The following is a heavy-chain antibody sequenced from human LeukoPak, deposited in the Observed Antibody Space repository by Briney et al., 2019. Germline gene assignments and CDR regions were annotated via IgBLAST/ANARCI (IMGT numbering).Heavy chain of an antibody. D-gene: IGHD3-10*01. CDR1: GFTFSSYA. J-gene: IGHJ4*02. CDR3: AKGMKKLWFGELLSYYFDY. CDR2: ISGSGGST. Sequence: PGGSLRLSCAASGFTFSSYAMSWVRQAPGKGLEWVSAISGSGGSTYYADSVKGRFTISRDNSKNTLYLQMNSLRAEDTAVYYCAKGMKKLWFGELLSYYFDYWGQGTLVTVSS. V-gene: IGHV3-23*01.